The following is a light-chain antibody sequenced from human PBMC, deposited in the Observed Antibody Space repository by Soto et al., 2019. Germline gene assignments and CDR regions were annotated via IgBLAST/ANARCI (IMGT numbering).Light chain of an antibody. J-gene: IGLJ3*02. V-gene: IGLV2-14*01. CDR2: EVS. CDR3: TSYTTTSTGV. Sequence: QSALTQPASVSGSPGQSSTISCTGTSSDVGGYNYVSWYQQHPGKAPKLMIYEVSYRPSGVSNRFSGSKSDNPASLTISGLQAEDEADYYCTSYTTTSTGVFGGGTKLTVL. CDR1: SSDVGGYNY.